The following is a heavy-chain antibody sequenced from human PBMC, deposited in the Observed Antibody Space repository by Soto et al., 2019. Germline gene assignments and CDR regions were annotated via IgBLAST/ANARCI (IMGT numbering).Heavy chain of an antibody. D-gene: IGHD6-13*01. Sequence: EVQLVESGGGLVQPGGSVRLSCAASVFTFSSYWMSWVRQAPGKGLEWVANIKQDGSEKYYVDSVKGRFTISGDNAKNSLYLQMNSLRAEDTAVYYCARDPYSSSWYRRTREGNWFDPWGQGTLVTVSS. CDR1: VFTFSSYW. J-gene: IGHJ5*02. V-gene: IGHV3-7*01. CDR2: IKQDGSEK. CDR3: ARDPYSSSWYRRTREGNWFDP.